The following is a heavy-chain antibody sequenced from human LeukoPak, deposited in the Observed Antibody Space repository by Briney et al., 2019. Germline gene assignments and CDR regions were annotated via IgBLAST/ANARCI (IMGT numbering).Heavy chain of an antibody. Sequence: ATVKVSCKASGYTFTSYYMHWVRQAPGQGLEWMGIINPIGGSTSYAQKFQGRVTMTRDTSTSTVYMELSSLRSEDTAVYYCARDGGGYAILTGYSRRPKYYFDYWGQGTLVTVSS. D-gene: IGHD3-9*01. J-gene: IGHJ4*02. CDR1: GYTFTSYY. V-gene: IGHV1-46*01. CDR3: ARDGGGYAILTGYSRRPKYYFDY. CDR2: INPIGGST.